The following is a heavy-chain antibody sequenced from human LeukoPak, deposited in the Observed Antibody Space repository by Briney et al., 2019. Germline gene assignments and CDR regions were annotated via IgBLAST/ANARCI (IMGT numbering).Heavy chain of an antibody. Sequence: GPTLVNPTQTLTVTCSFSGFSLSTSGVGVGWIRQPPGKALEWLALIYWDDDERYRPSLKSRLNITKATYRHQVVLTMTNMDPVDTATYSCAHRPAMVTTKEFYYFDYWGQGTLVTVSS. CDR1: GFSLSTSGVG. CDR3: AHRPAMVTTKEFYYFDY. J-gene: IGHJ4*02. D-gene: IGHD4-17*01. CDR2: IYWDDDE. V-gene: IGHV2-5*02.